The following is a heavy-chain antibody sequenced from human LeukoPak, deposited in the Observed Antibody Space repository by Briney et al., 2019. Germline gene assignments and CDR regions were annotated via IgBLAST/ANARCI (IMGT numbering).Heavy chain of an antibody. CDR3: ARPYYYDSSGPGPFDY. CDR1: GSPFTNYW. CDR2: IYPGGSDT. Sequence: GASPQISCKGSGSPFTNYWIGWVRQMPGKGLEWMGIIYPGGSDTRYSPSFQGQVTISADKSISTAYLQWSSLKASDTAMYYCARPYYYDSSGPGPFDYWGQGTLVTVSS. D-gene: IGHD3-22*01. J-gene: IGHJ4*02. V-gene: IGHV5-51*01.